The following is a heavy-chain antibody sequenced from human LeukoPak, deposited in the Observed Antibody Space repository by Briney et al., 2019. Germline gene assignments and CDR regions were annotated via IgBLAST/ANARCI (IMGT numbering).Heavy chain of an antibody. Sequence: GGSLRLSCAASGFTFSNHWMHWVRQAPGEGLVWVSRINSDGSTISYADSVKGRFTISRDNSKNTLSLQMNSLRAEDAAVYYCAKDPGKHLYYYMDVWGRGTAVTVSS. CDR1: GFTFSNHW. CDR3: AKDPGKHLYYYMDV. CDR2: INSDGSTI. D-gene: IGHD3-10*01. V-gene: IGHV3-74*01. J-gene: IGHJ6*03.